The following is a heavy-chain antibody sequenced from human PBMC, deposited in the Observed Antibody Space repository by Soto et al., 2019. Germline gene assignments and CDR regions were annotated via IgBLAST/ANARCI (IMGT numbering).Heavy chain of an antibody. V-gene: IGHV1-18*01. CDR2: ISAYNGNT. CDR1: GYTFTSYG. CDR3: ARDPYTYDYGDYVHYFDY. Sequence: ASVKVSCKASGYTFTSYGISWVRQAPGQGLEWMGWISAYNGNTNYAQKLQGRVTMTTDTSTSTAYMELRSLRSDDTAVYYCARDPYTYDYGDYVHYFDYWGQGTLVTVPS. J-gene: IGHJ4*02. D-gene: IGHD4-17*01.